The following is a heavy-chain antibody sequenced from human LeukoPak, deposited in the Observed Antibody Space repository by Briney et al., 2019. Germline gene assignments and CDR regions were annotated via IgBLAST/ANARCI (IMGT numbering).Heavy chain of an antibody. CDR2: ISSTGGGSYI. D-gene: IGHD1-7*01. CDR1: GFTFSDYY. V-gene: IGHV3-11*01. J-gene: IGHJ6*02. Sequence: GGSLRFSCAASGFTFSDYYLSWIRQAPGKGLEWVSYISSTGGGSYIYYADSVKGRFTISRDNAKNSLYLQMNSLRAEDTAVYYCATHMANLISYYYYGLDVWGQGTTVTVSS. CDR3: ATHMANLISYYYYGLDV.